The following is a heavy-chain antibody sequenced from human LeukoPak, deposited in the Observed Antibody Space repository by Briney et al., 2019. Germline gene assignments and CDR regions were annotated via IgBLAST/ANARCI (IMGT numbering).Heavy chain of an antibody. J-gene: IGHJ4*02. D-gene: IGHD3-22*01. CDR1: GGSISSSSYY. Sequence: SETLSLTCTVSGGSISSSSYYWGWIRQPPGKGLEWIGSIYYSGSTYYNPSLKSRVTISVDTSKNQFSLKLSSVTAADTAVYYCAITYYYDSSGYLLPFDYWGQGTLATVSS. CDR3: AITYYYDSSGYLLPFDY. V-gene: IGHV4-39*01. CDR2: IYYSGST.